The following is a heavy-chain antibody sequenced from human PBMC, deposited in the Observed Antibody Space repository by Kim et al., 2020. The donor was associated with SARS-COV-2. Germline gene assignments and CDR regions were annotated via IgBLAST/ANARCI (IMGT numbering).Heavy chain of an antibody. CDR3: ARDGAVAGTDAFDI. D-gene: IGHD6-19*01. V-gene: IGHV3-33*01. CDR2: IWYDGSNK. CDR1: GFTFSSYG. Sequence: GGSLRLSCAASGFTFSSYGMHWVRQAPGKGLEWVAVIWYDGSNKYYADSVKGRFTISRDNSKNTLYLQMNSLRAEDTAVYYCARDGAVAGTDAFDIWGQGTMVTVSS. J-gene: IGHJ3*02.